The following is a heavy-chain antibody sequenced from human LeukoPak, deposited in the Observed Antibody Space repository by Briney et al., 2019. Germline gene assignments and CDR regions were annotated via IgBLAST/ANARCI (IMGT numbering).Heavy chain of an antibody. J-gene: IGHJ4*02. Sequence: GGSLRLSCAGSGFTFGSYSMSWVRQAPGKGLEWVSVISGSGDSTFYTDFVKGRFTISRDDSKNTLYLQMSSLRADDTAVYYCAKDPGDYALGYWGQGTLVTVSS. CDR1: GFTFGSYS. CDR2: ISGSGDST. CDR3: AKDPGDYALGY. V-gene: IGHV3-23*01. D-gene: IGHD4-17*01.